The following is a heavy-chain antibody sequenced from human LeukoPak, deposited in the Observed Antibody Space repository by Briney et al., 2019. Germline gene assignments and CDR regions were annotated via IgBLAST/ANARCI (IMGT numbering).Heavy chain of an antibody. V-gene: IGHV3-53*01. CDR2: IYAGGST. CDR1: GFSVSNNF. D-gene: IGHD1-1*01. CDR3: ARGTWNGGRVLDS. Sequence: PGESLRLSCAASGFSVSNNFMSWVRQAPGKGLEWVSVIYAGGSTYYADSVKGRFTITRDISKNTVSLQMNSLRAEDTAVYYCARGTWNGGRVLDSWGQGTLVTVSS. J-gene: IGHJ4*02.